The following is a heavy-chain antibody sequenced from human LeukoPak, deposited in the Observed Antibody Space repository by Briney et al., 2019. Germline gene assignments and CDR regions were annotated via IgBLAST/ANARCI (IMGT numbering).Heavy chain of an antibody. CDR2: INPNSGGT. V-gene: IGHV1-2*02. CDR1: GYTFTGYY. D-gene: IGHD3-3*01. CDR3: ARGPTLRFLEWLPNTPPDY. J-gene: IGHJ4*02. Sequence: GASVKVSCKASGYTFTGYYMHWVRQAPGQGLEWMGWINPNSGGTNYAQKFQGRVNMTRDTSISTAYMELSRLRSDDTAVYYCARGPTLRFLEWLPNTPPDYWGQGTLVTVSS.